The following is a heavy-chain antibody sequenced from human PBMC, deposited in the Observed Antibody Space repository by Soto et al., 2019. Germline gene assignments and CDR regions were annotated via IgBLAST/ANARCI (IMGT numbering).Heavy chain of an antibody. V-gene: IGHV4-4*07. CDR2: IYATGTT. Sequence: PSETLSLTCTVSGASISGFYWSWIRKSAGKGLEWIGRIYATGTTDYNPSLRSRVMMSVDTSKNQFSLKLSSVTAADTAVYYCARDRNIAAADFDYWGQGTLVTVSS. CDR1: GASISGFY. J-gene: IGHJ4*02. CDR3: ARDRNIAAADFDY. D-gene: IGHD6-13*01.